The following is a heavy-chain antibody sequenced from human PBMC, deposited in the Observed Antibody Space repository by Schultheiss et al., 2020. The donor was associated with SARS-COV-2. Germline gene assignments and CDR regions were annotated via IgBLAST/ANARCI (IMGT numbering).Heavy chain of an antibody. CDR3: AGGYSYGYPFDY. CDR2: IYYSGST. Sequence: SETLSLTCTVSGGSISSYYWSWIRQPPGKGLEWIGYIYYSGSTNYNPSLKSRVTISVDTSKNQFSLKLSSVTAADTAVYCCAGGYSYGYPFDYWGQGTLVTVSS. CDR1: GGSISSYY. J-gene: IGHJ4*02. V-gene: IGHV4-59*01. D-gene: IGHD5-18*01.